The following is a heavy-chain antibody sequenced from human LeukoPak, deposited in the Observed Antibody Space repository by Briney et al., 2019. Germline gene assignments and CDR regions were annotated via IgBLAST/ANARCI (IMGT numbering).Heavy chain of an antibody. CDR1: GFTFSRYV. CDR2: ISDSGVST. J-gene: IGHJ6*02. CDR3: AKTSPGSFSYGMEF. Sequence: GGSLILSCAASGFTFSRYVMTWVRQAPGKGLEWVSVISDSGVSTSYADSVKGRFTISRDNARNTLFLQMNNLRDEDTAVYFCAKTSPGSFSYGMEFWGQGTTVTVSS. V-gene: IGHV3-23*01. D-gene: IGHD1-26*01.